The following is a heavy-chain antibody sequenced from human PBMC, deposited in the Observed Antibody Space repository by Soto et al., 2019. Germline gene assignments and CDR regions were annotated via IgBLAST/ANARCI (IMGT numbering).Heavy chain of an antibody. J-gene: IGHJ4*02. CDR3: ARHDLDGYRY. CDR2: IYYSGSA. CDR1: GGSISSSSYY. Sequence: QLQLQESGPGLVKPSETLSLTCTVSGGSISSSSYYWGWIRQPPGQGLEWIGSIYYSGSAYYSPSLQXXVXLXXDTSTNRFSLKLRSVAAADTAVYYCARHDLDGYRYWGQGTLVTVSS. V-gene: IGHV4-39*01. D-gene: IGHD3-16*02.